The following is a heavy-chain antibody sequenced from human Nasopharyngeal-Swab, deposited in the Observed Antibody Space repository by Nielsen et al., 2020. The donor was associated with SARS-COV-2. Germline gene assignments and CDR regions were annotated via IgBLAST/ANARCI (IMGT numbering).Heavy chain of an antibody. CDR2: IYYSGST. CDR3: ARGGPLLRYFPRNWFDP. J-gene: IGHJ5*02. Sequence: WIRQPPGKGLEWIGSIYYSGSTYYNPSLKSRVTISVDTSKNQLSLKLSFVTAADTAVYYCARGGPLLRYFPRNWFDPWGQGTLVTVSS. D-gene: IGHD3-9*01. V-gene: IGHV4-39*01.